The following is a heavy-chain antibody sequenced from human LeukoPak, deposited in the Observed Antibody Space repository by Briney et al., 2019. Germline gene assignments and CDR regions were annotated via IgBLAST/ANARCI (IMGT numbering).Heavy chain of an antibody. Sequence: SETLSLTCTVSGGSISSSSYNWGWIRQPPGKGLEWIGSISYGGSTYYNPSLKSRVTISVDTSKKQFSLKLTSVTAADTAVYYCARVALSSSSSWYGDYFDYWGQGTLVTVSS. D-gene: IGHD6-13*01. J-gene: IGHJ4*02. CDR2: ISYGGST. CDR1: GGSISSSSYN. V-gene: IGHV4-39*07. CDR3: ARVALSSSSSWYGDYFDY.